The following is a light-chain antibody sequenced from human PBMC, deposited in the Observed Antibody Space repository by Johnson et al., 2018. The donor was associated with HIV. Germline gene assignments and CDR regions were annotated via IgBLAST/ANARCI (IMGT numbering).Light chain of an antibody. CDR1: SSNIGNNY. Sequence: QSVLTQPPSVSAAPGQKVTISCSGSSSNIGNNYVSWYQQLPGTAPKLLIYENNKRPSGIPDRFSGPKSGTSATLDITGLQTGDEADYYCASWDRSLTVGTVFGPGTRVTVL. J-gene: IGLJ1*01. V-gene: IGLV1-51*01. CDR3: ASWDRSLTVGTV. CDR2: ENN.